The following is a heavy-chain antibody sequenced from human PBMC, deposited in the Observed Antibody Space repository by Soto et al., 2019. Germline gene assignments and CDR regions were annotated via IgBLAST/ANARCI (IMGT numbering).Heavy chain of an antibody. D-gene: IGHD3-3*01. V-gene: IGHV3-30-3*01. Sequence: PGGSLRLSCAASGFTFSSYAMHWVRQAPGKGLEWVAVISYDGSNKYYADSVKGRFTISRDNSKNTLYLQMNSLRAEDTAVYYCARDLIRRHDFWSGYYQAGANWFDPGGQGTLVTGSS. CDR2: ISYDGSNK. J-gene: IGHJ5*02. CDR3: ARDLIRRHDFWSGYYQAGANWFDP. CDR1: GFTFSSYA.